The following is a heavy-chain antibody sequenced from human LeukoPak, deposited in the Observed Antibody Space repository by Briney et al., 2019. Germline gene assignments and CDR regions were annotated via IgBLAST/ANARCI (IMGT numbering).Heavy chain of an antibody. D-gene: IGHD1-26*01. J-gene: IGHJ4*02. CDR1: GFTFSSYS. CDR3: ARDVTGSSSGDY. CDR2: ISSSSSYI. Sequence: GGSLRLSCAASGFTFSSYSMNWVRQAPGKGLEWVSSISSSSSYIYYADSVKGRFTISRDNAKNSLYLQMNSLRAEDTAVYYCARDVTGSSSGDYWGQGTLVTVSS. V-gene: IGHV3-21*01.